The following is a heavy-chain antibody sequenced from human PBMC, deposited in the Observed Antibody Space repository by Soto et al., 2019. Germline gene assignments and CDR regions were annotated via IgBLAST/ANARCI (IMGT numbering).Heavy chain of an antibody. Sequence: PGGSLRLSCAASGFTFDDYAMHWVRQAPGKGLEWVSGISWNSGSIGYADSVKGRFTISRDNAKNSLYLQMNSLRAEDTALYYCAKDGGIAEATYYYYGMDVWGQGTRVTVSS. CDR1: GFTFDDYA. D-gene: IGHD6-13*01. V-gene: IGHV3-9*01. CDR2: ISWNSGSI. CDR3: AKDGGIAEATYYYYGMDV. J-gene: IGHJ6*02.